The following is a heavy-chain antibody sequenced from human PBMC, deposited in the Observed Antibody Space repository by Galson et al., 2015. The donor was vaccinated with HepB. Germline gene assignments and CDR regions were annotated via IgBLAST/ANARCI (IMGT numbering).Heavy chain of an antibody. Sequence: SLRLSCAASGFSFSNYGIHWVRQAPGKGLEWVALISYDGTYKYYADSVKGRFTTSRDNSKNTLYLQMNSLRAEDTAVYYCAKDSSGYSIDHWGQGTLVTVSS. CDR2: ISYDGTYK. V-gene: IGHV3-30*18. CDR1: GFSFSNYG. CDR3: AKDSSGYSIDH. J-gene: IGHJ4*02. D-gene: IGHD3-22*01.